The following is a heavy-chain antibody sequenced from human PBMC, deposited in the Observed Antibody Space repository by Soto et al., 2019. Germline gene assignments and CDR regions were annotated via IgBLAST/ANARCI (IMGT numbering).Heavy chain of an antibody. CDR3: ARAFNYYDSSGPRDWFDP. Sequence: NPSETLSLTCTVSGGSISSYYWSWIRQPAGKGLEWIGRIYTSGSTNYNPSLKSRVTMSVDTSKNQFSLKLSSVTAADTAVYYCARAFNYYDSSGPRDWFDPWGQGTLVTVSS. CDR2: IYTSGST. D-gene: IGHD3-22*01. J-gene: IGHJ5*02. CDR1: GGSISSYY. V-gene: IGHV4-4*07.